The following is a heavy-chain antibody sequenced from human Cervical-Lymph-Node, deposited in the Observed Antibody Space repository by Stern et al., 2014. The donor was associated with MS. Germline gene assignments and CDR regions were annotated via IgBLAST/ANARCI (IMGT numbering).Heavy chain of an antibody. Sequence: VQLVESGAEVKKPGSSVKLSCKASGGTFSNYAISWVRQAPGQGLEWMGGIILILGTAHYAQKFQDIVTITADESTSTVYMELRSLTSEDTAVYYCAGRTLAGYFDYWGQGALVTVSS. D-gene: IGHD6-19*01. CDR2: IILILGTA. CDR3: AGRTLAGYFDY. V-gene: IGHV1-69*01. CDR1: GGTFSNYA. J-gene: IGHJ4*02.